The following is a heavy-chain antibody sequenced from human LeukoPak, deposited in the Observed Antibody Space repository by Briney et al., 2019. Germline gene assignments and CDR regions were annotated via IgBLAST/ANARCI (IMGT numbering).Heavy chain of an antibody. CDR3: ARGGYYYGSGSYDFDY. J-gene: IGHJ4*02. CDR1: GGSFSGYY. CDR2: INHSGST. Sequence: SETLSLTCAVYGGSFSGYYWSWIRQPPGKGLEWIGEINHSGSTNYNPSLKSRVTISVDTSKNQFSLKLSSVTAADTAVYYCARGGYYYGSGSYDFDYWDQGTLVTVSS. D-gene: IGHD3-10*01. V-gene: IGHV4-34*01.